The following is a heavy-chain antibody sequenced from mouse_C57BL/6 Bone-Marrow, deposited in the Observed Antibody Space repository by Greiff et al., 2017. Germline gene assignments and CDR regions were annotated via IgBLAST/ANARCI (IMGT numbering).Heavy chain of an antibody. V-gene: IGHV1-47*01. CDR2: FHPYNDDT. Sequence: QVQLQQSGAELVKPGASVKMSCKASGYTFTTYPIEWMKQNHGKSLEWIGNFHPYNDDTKYNEKFKGKATLTVEKSSNTVYLVLIRLTSDDSAVYYCARSSTFFYYFDYWGQGTTLTVSS. CDR1: GYTFTTYP. CDR3: ARSSTFFYYFDY. J-gene: IGHJ2*01. D-gene: IGHD5-1*01.